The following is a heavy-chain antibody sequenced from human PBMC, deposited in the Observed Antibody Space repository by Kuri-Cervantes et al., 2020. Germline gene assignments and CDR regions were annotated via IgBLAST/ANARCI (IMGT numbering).Heavy chain of an antibody. V-gene: IGHV1-18*01. CDR2: ISAYNGDT. CDR1: GYTFTSYD. Sequence: ASVKVSCKASGYTFTSYDINWVRQATGQGPEWMGWISAYNGDTKYAQKIQGRVTMTTDTSTTTAYMELRSLRSDDTAVYFCARYCSTTSCFYTPNRPDAFDIWGQGTMVTVSS. J-gene: IGHJ3*02. D-gene: IGHD2-2*01. CDR3: ARYCSTTSCFYTPNRPDAFDI.